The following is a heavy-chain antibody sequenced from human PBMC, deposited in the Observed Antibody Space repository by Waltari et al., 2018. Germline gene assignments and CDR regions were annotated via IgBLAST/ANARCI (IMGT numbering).Heavy chain of an antibody. Sequence: QLQLQESGSGLVKPSQTLSLTCAVSGGSISSGGYSWSWIRQPPGKGLEWIGYILRSGCTYYNPSLKSRDTISVDRYKNHFSLKLSSVSAADTAVYYCARGTIFEGYCDYWGQGTRVTVSS. CDR2: ILRSGCT. CDR1: GGSISSGGYS. J-gene: IGHJ4*02. V-gene: IGHV4-30-2*01. D-gene: IGHD3-3*01. CDR3: ARGTIFEGYCDY.